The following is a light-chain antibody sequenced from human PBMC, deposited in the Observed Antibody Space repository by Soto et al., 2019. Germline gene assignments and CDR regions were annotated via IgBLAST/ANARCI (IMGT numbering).Light chain of an antibody. CDR2: DAS. CDR1: QNIRNW. Sequence: DIQMTQSPSTLSASVGDIDTITCRASQNIRNWLAWYQQRPWRAPKVVIYDASSLKSGVPSRFSGSGSGTEFTLTIRSLQPVDFATYYCQHYKRDPWTVGQGTKVEIK. CDR3: QHYKRDPWT. J-gene: IGKJ1*01. V-gene: IGKV1-5*01.